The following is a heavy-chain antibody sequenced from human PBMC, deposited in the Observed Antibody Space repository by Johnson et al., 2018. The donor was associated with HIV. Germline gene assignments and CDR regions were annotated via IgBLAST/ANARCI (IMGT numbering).Heavy chain of an antibody. CDR3: AKGLVPAAVSRRTGAPDAFDI. J-gene: IGHJ3*02. V-gene: IGHV3-30*04. D-gene: IGHD2-2*01. CDR2: ISYDGSNK. CDR1: GFTFSSYA. Sequence: QVQLVESGGGVVQPGRSLRLSCAVSGFTFSSYAMHWVRQAPGKGLEWVTVISYDGSNKYYADSVKGRFTISRDNSKNTLYLQMNSLRAEDTAVYYCAKGLVPAAVSRRTGAPDAFDIWGQGTMVTVSS.